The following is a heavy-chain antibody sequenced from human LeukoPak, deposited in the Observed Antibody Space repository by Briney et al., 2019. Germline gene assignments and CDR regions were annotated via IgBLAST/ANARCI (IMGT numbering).Heavy chain of an antibody. Sequence: SETLSLTCTVSGGSISSYYWSWIRQPPGKGLEWIGYIYYSGSTNYNPSLKSRVTISVDTSKNQFSLKLSSVTAADTAVYYCARAKHCSGGSCYKDYWGQGTLVTVSS. CDR1: GGSISSYY. J-gene: IGHJ4*02. V-gene: IGHV4-59*01. CDR2: IYYSGST. D-gene: IGHD2-15*01. CDR3: ARAKHCSGGSCYKDY.